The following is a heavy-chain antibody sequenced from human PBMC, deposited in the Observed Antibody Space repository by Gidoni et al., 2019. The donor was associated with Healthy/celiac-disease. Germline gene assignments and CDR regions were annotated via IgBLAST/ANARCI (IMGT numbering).Heavy chain of an antibody. J-gene: IGHJ4*02. CDR3: ARAEDFRGYSGYEQSYFDY. D-gene: IGHD5-12*01. V-gene: IGHV3-20*04. CDR1: GFPFDDYA. Sequence: EVQLVESGGGVVRPGGSLRLPCAASGFPFDDYAMRWVRQAPGKGLEWVSGINWNGGSTGYADSVKGRFTISRDNAKNSLYLQMNSLRAEDTALYYCARAEDFRGYSGYEQSYFDYWGQGTLVTVSS. CDR2: INWNGGST.